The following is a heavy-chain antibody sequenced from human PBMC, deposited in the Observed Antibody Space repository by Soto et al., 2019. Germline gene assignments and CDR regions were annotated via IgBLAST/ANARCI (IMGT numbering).Heavy chain of an antibody. CDR2: IIPIFGKA. Sequence: SVKVSGKASGGTFRNYAFSWLRQAPGQGLEWMGGIIPIFGKANYEQRFQGRLTITADESTSTAYMELNSLRSEDTAVYFCARDLYINWYYPLDSWGQGTLVTVSS. CDR3: ARDLYINWYYPLDS. CDR1: GGTFRNYA. V-gene: IGHV1-69*13. J-gene: IGHJ4*02. D-gene: IGHD1-7*01.